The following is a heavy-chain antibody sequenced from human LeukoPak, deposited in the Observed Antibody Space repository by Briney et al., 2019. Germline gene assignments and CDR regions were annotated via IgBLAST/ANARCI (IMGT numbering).Heavy chain of an antibody. CDR3: ARAGSGYFFDK. D-gene: IGHD3-22*01. CDR2: IYNSGST. CDR1: GGSISRYY. J-gene: IGHJ4*02. Sequence: SDTLSLTCMVSGGSISRYYEIWVRQPPGQELEWIGYIYNSGSTHNNPTLKHRLTKSISTSKNQSSLTMNSVTAPDTAVYTCARAGSGYFFDKWGQGTLVTVSS. V-gene: IGHV4-59*07.